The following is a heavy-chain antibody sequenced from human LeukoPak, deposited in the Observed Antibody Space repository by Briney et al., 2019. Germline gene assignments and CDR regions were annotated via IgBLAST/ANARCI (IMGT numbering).Heavy chain of an antibody. CDR3: VRGAGAQTWRRYDL. V-gene: IGHV1-2*02. CDR1: GYTFTAYN. D-gene: IGHD1-26*01. J-gene: IGHJ4*02. CDR2: ITPSSDAT. Sequence: ASVKVSCKASGYTFTAYNIHWVRQAPGQGPEWMGWITPSSDATSYAQHFQGRVTMTRDTSFNTAYMEVNNLISDDTAVYYCVRGAGAQTWRRYDLWSQGTLVTVSS.